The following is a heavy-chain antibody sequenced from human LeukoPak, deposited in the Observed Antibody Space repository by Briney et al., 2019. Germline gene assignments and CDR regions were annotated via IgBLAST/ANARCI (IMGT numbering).Heavy chain of an antibody. CDR2: IHSSGST. Sequence: PSETLSLSCAVSGGSISSYNRNWIRQPPGKGLEWIGYIHSSGSTKYNPSLKSRVTISVETSKNQFSLTLSSVTAADRAVYYCARWDSNCWAVVCWGRGTLVTVSS. CDR1: GGSISSYN. D-gene: IGHD6-13*01. CDR3: ARWDSNCWAVVC. J-gene: IGHJ4*02. V-gene: IGHV4-59*08.